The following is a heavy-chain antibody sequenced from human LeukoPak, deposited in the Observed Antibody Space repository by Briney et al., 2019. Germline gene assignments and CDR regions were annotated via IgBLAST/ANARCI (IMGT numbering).Heavy chain of an antibody. Sequence: QPGGSLRLSCAASGFMFSSFSMSWVRHVPGKGLEWVSTISAGGSTYYADSVKGRFTISRDNSKNTLFLQMNSLRAEDTAIYYCAKRPAAVQGVIPYLDYWGQGTLVTVSS. CDR2: ISAGGST. J-gene: IGHJ4*02. CDR3: AKRPAAVQGVIPYLDY. D-gene: IGHD3-10*02. V-gene: IGHV3-23*01. CDR1: GFMFSSFS.